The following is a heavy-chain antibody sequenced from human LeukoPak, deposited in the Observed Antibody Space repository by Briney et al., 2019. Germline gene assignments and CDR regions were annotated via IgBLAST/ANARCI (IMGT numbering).Heavy chain of an antibody. CDR1: GFTFSSYS. V-gene: IGHV3-21*01. CDR3: ARARDSKYYFDY. CDR2: ISSSSSYI. Sequence: GGSLRLSCAASGFTFSSYSMNWVRQAPGKGLEWVSSISSSSSYIYYADSVKGRFTISRDNAKNSQYLQMNSLRAEDTAVYYCARARDSKYYFDYWGQGTLVTVSS. D-gene: IGHD3/OR15-3a*01. J-gene: IGHJ4*02.